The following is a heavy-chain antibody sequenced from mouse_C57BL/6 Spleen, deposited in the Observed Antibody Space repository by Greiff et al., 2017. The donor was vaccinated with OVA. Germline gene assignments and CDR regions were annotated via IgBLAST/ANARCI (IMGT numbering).Heavy chain of an antibody. CDR3: TRSGSFDY. J-gene: IGHJ2*01. CDR2: IDPETGGT. D-gene: IGHD4-1*01. CDR1: GYTFTDYE. V-gene: IGHV1-15*01. Sequence: VKLVESGAELVRPGASVTLSCKASGYTFTDYEMHWVKQTPVHGLEWIGAIDPETGGTDYNQKFKGKAILTADKSSSTAYMELRSLTSEDSAVYYCTRSGSFDYRGQGTTLTGSS.